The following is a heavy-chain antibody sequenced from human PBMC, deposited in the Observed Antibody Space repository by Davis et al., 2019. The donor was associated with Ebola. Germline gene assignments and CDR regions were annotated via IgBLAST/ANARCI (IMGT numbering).Heavy chain of an antibody. CDR1: GYTFTSYG. Sequence: ASVKVSCKTSGYTFTSYGLHWVRQAPGQGLEWMGWISPHNGNKKYAQTFQGRVTMTTDTSTKTGYMELRSLTSDDTAIYNCTRGIIRYYCSGGPCHPDNWGQGTLVTVSS. J-gene: IGHJ4*02. V-gene: IGHV1-18*01. CDR3: TRGIIRYYCSGGPCHPDN. CDR2: ISPHNGNK. D-gene: IGHD2-15*01.